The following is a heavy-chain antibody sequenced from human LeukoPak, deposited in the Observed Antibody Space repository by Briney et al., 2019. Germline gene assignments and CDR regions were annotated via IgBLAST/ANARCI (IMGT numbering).Heavy chain of an antibody. J-gene: IGHJ6*03. CDR3: ARASAQDYCMDV. CDR2: INPSGGST. CDR1: GYTFTSYY. Sequence: ASVKVSCKASGYTFTSYYMHWVRQAPGQGLEWMGIINPSGGSTSYAQKFQGRVTMTRDMSTSTVYMELSSLRSEDTAVYYCARASAQDYCMDVWGKGTTVTVSS. V-gene: IGHV1-46*01.